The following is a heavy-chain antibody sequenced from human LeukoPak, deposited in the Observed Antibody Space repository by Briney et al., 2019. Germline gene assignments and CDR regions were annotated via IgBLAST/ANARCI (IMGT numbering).Heavy chain of an antibody. D-gene: IGHD2-15*01. Sequence: PGGSLRLSCAASGFTVFNYWMSWVRQAPGKGLEWVSAISGSGGSTYYADSVKGRFTISRDNSKNTLYLQMNSLRAEDTAVYYCARDSISFRDCSGGSCYRPPFDYWGQGTLVTVSS. V-gene: IGHV3-23*01. CDR2: ISGSGGST. CDR3: ARDSISFRDCSGGSCYRPPFDY. CDR1: GFTVFNYW. J-gene: IGHJ4*02.